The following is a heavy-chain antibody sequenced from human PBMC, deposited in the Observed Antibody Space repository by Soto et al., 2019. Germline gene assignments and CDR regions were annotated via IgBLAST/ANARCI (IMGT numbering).Heavy chain of an antibody. Sequence: WTWVRQHPGKGLEWVGHIYYSGTAYYNPSLKSRVDISVDPSQNRFSLKLSYVTAADTAMYFCARSLPGGTIFYMDIWGEGTTVTVSS. V-gene: IGHV4-31*02. CDR3: ARSLPGGTIFYMDI. CDR2: IYYSGTA. D-gene: IGHD1-26*01. J-gene: IGHJ6*03.